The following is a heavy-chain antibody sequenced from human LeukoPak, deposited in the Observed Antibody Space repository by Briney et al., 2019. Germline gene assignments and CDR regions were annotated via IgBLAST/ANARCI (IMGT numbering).Heavy chain of an antibody. CDR2: IKQDGSEK. Sequence: PGGSLRLSCAASGFTFSSYAMSWVRQAPGKGLEWVANIKQDGSEKYYVDSVKGRFTISRDNAKNSLYLQMNSLRVEDTAVYYCARCTTGRTFGSLREIKRSREIDYWGQGTLVTVSS. CDR1: GFTFSSYA. CDR3: ARCTTGRTFGSLREIKRSREIDY. V-gene: IGHV3-7*01. J-gene: IGHJ4*02. D-gene: IGHD1-1*01.